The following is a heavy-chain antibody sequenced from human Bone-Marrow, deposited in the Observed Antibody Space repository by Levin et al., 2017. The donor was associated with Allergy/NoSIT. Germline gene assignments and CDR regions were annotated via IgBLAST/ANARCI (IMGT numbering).Heavy chain of an antibody. CDR2: IRTKANSYAT. J-gene: IGHJ2*01. CDR1: GFTFSGSA. CDR3: TRQASSYFDL. D-gene: IGHD3-10*01. V-gene: IGHV3-73*01. Sequence: GGSLRLSCAASGFTFSGSAMHWVRQASGKGLEWVGRIRTKANSYATAYAASVKGRFTISRDDSENTAYLQMNSLKTEDTAVYYCTRQASSYFDLWGRGTLVTVSS.